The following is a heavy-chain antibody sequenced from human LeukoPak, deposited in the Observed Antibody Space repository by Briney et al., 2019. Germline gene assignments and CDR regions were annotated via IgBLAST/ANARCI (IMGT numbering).Heavy chain of an antibody. D-gene: IGHD1-1*01. CDR2: ISYDGSNK. Sequence: GGSLRLSCAASGFTFSSYAMHWVRQAPGKGLEWVAVISYDGSNKYYADSVKGRFTISRDNSKNALYLQMNSLRAEDTAVYYCARDVWKGWFDPWGQGTLVTVSS. V-gene: IGHV3-30-3*01. CDR1: GFTFSSYA. CDR3: ARDVWKGWFDP. J-gene: IGHJ5*02.